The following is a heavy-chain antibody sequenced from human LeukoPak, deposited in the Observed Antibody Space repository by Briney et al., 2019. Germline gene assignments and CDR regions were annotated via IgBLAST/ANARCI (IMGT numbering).Heavy chain of an antibody. CDR3: AREIDRDDYNRFFDY. Sequence: WASVKVSCKASGGTFSSYAISWVRQAPGQGLEWMGWINAGNGNTKYSQKFQGRVTITRDTSASTAYMEMRSLRSEDTAVYYCAREIDRDDYNRFFDYWGQGTLVTVSS. D-gene: IGHD5-24*01. CDR2: INAGNGNT. CDR1: GGTFSSYA. V-gene: IGHV1-3*01. J-gene: IGHJ4*02.